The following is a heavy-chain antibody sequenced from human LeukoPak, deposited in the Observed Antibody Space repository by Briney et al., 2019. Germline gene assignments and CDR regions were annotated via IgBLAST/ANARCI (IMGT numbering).Heavy chain of an antibody. J-gene: IGHJ3*02. CDR1: GYTFTSYA. D-gene: IGHD1-1*01. CDR3: ARSKTGTTWKAFDI. CDR2: INAGNGNT. Sequence: GASVKVSCKASGYTFTSYAMHWVRQAPGQRLEWMGWINAGNGNTKYSQKFQGRVTITRDTSASTAYMELSSLRSEDAAVYYCARSKTGTTWKAFDIWGQGTMVTVSS. V-gene: IGHV1-3*01.